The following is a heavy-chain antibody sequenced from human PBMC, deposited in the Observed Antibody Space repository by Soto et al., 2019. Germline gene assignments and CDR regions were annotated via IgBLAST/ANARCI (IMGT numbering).Heavy chain of an antibody. CDR1: GGSISSGDYY. CDR3: ASAYKSESFYPRGFDY. D-gene: IGHD3-10*01. J-gene: IGHJ4*02. V-gene: IGHV4-30-4*01. CDR2: IYYSGTT. Sequence: SETLSLTCTVSGGSISSGDYYWNWIRQPPGKGLEWIGYIYYSGTTYYNPSLKSRVTISADTSKNQFSLKLSSVTAADTAVYYCASAYKSESFYPRGFDYWGQGTLVTVSS.